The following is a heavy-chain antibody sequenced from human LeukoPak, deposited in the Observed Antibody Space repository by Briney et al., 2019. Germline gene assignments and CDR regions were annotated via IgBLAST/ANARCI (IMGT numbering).Heavy chain of an antibody. V-gene: IGHV4-4*07. CDR2: IYTSGST. J-gene: IGHJ4*02. CDR1: GGSISSYY. Sequence: SETLSLTCTVSGGSISSYYWSRIRQPAGKGLEWIGRIYTSGSTNYNPSLKSRVTISVDTSKNQFSLRLSSVTAADTAVYYCARELRSGSYNFDYWGQGTQVTVSS. D-gene: IGHD1-26*01. CDR3: ARELRSGSYNFDY.